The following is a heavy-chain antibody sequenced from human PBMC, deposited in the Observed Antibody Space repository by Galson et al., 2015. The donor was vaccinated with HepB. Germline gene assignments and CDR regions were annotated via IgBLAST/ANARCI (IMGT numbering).Heavy chain of an antibody. D-gene: IGHD3-10*01. J-gene: IGHJ6*03. CDR1: GFTFSSFS. Sequence: SLRLSCAASGFTFSSFSMNWVRQAPGKGLEWVSYISSRSSYIYYVDSVKGRFTISRDSAKNSLYLQMSSLRPEDTAVYYCARARYAGSGSYGEAVFYMDVWGKGTTVTVSS. CDR3: ARARYAGSGSYGEAVFYMDV. CDR2: ISSRSSYI. V-gene: IGHV3-21*01.